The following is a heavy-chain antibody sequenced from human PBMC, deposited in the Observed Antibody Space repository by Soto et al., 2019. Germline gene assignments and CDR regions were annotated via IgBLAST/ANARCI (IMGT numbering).Heavy chain of an antibody. CDR3: ARDEESYGDYSQFVDYFDY. CDR2: IYHSGRT. CDR1: GGSISSGGYS. J-gene: IGHJ4*02. Sequence: SETLSLTCAVSGGSISSGGYSWSWNRQPPGKGLEWIGYIYHSGRTYYNPSLKSRVTISVDRSKNQFSLKLSSVTAADTAVYYCARDEESYGDYSQFVDYFDYWGQGTLVTVSS. D-gene: IGHD4-17*01. V-gene: IGHV4-30-2*01.